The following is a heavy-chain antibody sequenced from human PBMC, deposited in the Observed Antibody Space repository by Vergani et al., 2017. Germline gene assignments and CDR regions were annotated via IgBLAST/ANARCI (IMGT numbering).Heavy chain of an antibody. CDR3: AKGGGRGIAAAGTRVPFDE. CDR1: GFTFSSYA. Sequence: EVQLLESGGGLVQPGGSLRLSCAASGFTFSSYAMSWVRQAPGKGLEWISAISGSGGSTYYADSVKGRFTISRDNSKNTLYMQMNSLRSEDTAVYYCAKGGGRGIAAAGTRVPFDEWGEGTVVAVSS. CDR2: ISGSGGST. V-gene: IGHV3-23*01. J-gene: IGHJ4*02. D-gene: IGHD6-13*01.